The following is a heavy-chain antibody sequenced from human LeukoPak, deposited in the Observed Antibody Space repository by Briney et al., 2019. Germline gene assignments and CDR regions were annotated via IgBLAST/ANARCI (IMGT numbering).Heavy chain of an antibody. CDR3: AKVTVTTVDY. V-gene: IGHV3-7*05. CDR2: IKEDGSEK. J-gene: IGHJ4*02. Sequence: PGGSLRLSCLASGFTFRSYWMSWVRQAPGGGLEWVANIKEDGSEKYYVDSVKGRFTISRDNAKISLYLQMNSLRAEDTAVYYCAKVTVTTVDYWGQGTLVTVSS. CDR1: GFTFRSYW. D-gene: IGHD4-17*01.